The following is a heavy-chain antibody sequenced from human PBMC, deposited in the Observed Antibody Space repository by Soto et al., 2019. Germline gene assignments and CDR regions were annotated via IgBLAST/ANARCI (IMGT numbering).Heavy chain of an antibody. CDR1: GYSFSSYS. V-gene: IGHV1-3*01. CDR3: ERGVFPYGMDV. D-gene: IGHD6-13*01. CDR2: INAGNGFT. Sequence: QAQLMQSGSEVRKPGASVKVSCIGSGYSFSSYSIHCVRQAPAQRLEWLGWINAGNGFTKNSPNFRDTVTISTDISANTVYLEKRSLTAQDSAVYYWERGVFPYGMDVWGQGTTVTVSS. J-gene: IGHJ6*02.